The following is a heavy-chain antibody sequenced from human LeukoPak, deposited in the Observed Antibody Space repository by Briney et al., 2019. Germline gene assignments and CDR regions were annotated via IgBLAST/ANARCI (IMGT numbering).Heavy chain of an antibody. CDR1: GGSISSYY. Sequence: PSETLSLTCTVSGGSISSYYWSWIRQPAGKGLEWIGRIYTSGSTNYNPSLKSRVTMSVDTSKNQFSLKLSSVTAADTAMYYCARGGVAAAGPYYYYYMDVWGKGTTVTVSS. V-gene: IGHV4-4*07. D-gene: IGHD2-15*01. J-gene: IGHJ6*03. CDR2: IYTSGST. CDR3: ARGGVAAAGPYYYYYMDV.